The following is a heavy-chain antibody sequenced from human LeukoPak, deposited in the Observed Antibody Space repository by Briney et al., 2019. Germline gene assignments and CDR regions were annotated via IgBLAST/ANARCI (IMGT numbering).Heavy chain of an antibody. V-gene: IGHV3-7*04. CDR3: ARDWRSVVRGRITQGGGFDI. CDR1: GFTFSTDW. CDR2: IREDGSEK. D-gene: IGHD3-10*01. J-gene: IGHJ3*02. Sequence: GGSLRLSCAASGFTFSTDWMSWVRQAPGKGLEWVTNIREDGSEKYYVDSVKGRFTISRDNAKNSLYLQMNSLRAEDTAVFYRARDWRSVVRGRITQGGGFDIWGQGTMVTVSS.